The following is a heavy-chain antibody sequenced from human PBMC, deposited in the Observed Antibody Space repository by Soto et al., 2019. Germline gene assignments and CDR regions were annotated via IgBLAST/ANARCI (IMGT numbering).Heavy chain of an antibody. Sequence: QVQLQESGPGLVKPSQTLSLTCTVSGASISSGGYYWNWIRQHPGKGLEWIGYIYYSGSTYYNPSLQSRVTISVATSKNEFALKLSSVTAADTAVYYCARDGRGRGIAVAGRFWYFGLWGRGTLVTVSS. CDR3: ARDGRGRGIAVAGRFWYFGL. CDR2: IYYSGST. D-gene: IGHD6-19*01. J-gene: IGHJ2*01. V-gene: IGHV4-31*03. CDR1: GASISSGGYY.